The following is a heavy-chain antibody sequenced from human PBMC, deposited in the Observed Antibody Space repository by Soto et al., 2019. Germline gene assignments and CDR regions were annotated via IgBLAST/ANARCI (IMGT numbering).Heavy chain of an antibody. CDR3: ARDRHLCCYYGLDV. D-gene: IGHD2-21*01. Sequence: ASVKVSCKASGYTFTSYGISWVRQAPGQGLEWMGWISAYNGNTNYAQKLQGRVTMTTDTSTSTAYMELRSLRSDDTAVYYCARDRHLCCYYGLDVWGQGTTVTVSS. J-gene: IGHJ6*02. CDR2: ISAYNGNT. CDR1: GYTFTSYG. V-gene: IGHV1-18*01.